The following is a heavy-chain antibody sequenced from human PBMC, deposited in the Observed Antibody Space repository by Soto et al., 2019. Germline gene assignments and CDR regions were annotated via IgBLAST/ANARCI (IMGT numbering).Heavy chain of an antibody. CDR1: GYSFTSYW. D-gene: IGHD3-9*01. V-gene: IGHV5-51*03. J-gene: IGHJ4*02. CDR2: IYPGDSDT. CDR3: ARTPDDILTGYYFDY. Sequence: GESLKISCKGSGYSFTSYWIGWVRQMPGKGLEWMGIIYPGDSDTRYSPSFQGQVTISADKSISTAYLQWSSLKASDTAMYYCARTPDDILTGYYFDYWGQGTLVTVSS.